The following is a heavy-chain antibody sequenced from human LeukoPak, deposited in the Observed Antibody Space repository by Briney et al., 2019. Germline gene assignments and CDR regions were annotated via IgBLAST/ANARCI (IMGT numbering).Heavy chain of an antibody. CDR1: GGSFSGYY. V-gene: IGHV4-34*01. CDR3: ARGPLTIFGVVIIHNWFDP. J-gene: IGHJ5*02. D-gene: IGHD3-3*01. Sequence: SETLSLTCAVYGGSFSGYYWSWIRQPPGKGLEWIGEINHSGSTNYNPSLKSRVTISVDTSKNQFSLKLSSVTAADTAVYYCARGPLTIFGVVIIHNWFDPWGQGTLVTVSS. CDR2: INHSGST.